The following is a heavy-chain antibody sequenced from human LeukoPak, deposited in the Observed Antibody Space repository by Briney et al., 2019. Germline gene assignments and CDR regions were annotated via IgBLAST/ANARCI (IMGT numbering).Heavy chain of an antibody. CDR2: IYPGDSDT. CDR3: ARRSPVMMFDY. D-gene: IGHD3-16*01. V-gene: IGHV5-51*01. Sequence: GESLKISCKGSGYIFTSYWIGWVRQMPGKGLEWMGIIYPGDSDTRYSPSFQGHVTISADKSISTAYLPWSSLQASDTAMYYCARRSPVMMFDYWGQGTQVTVS. J-gene: IGHJ4*02. CDR1: GYIFTSYW.